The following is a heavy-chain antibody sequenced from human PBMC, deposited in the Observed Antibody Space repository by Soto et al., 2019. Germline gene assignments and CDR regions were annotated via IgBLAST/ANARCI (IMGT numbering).Heavy chain of an antibody. J-gene: IGHJ6*03. CDR3: ARKYYDFWSGYYRPARYYYYYMDV. CDR1: GFTFRSYG. Sequence: GGSLRLSCAASGFTFRSYGMHWVRQAPGKGLEWVAVIWYDGSNKYYADSVKGRFTISRDNSKNTLYLQMNSLRAEDTAVYYCARKYYDFWSGYYRPARYYYYYMDVWGKGTTVTVSS. V-gene: IGHV3-33*01. CDR2: IWYDGSNK. D-gene: IGHD3-3*01.